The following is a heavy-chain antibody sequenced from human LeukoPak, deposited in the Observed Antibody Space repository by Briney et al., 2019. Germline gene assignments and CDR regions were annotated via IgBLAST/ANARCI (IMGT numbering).Heavy chain of an antibody. J-gene: IGHJ4*02. CDR3: ARGGGRGYYDSSGYYHVR. V-gene: IGHV1-2*06. D-gene: IGHD3-22*01. Sequence: GASVKVSCKASGYTFTGYYMHWVRQAPGQGLEWMGRINPNSGGTNYAQKFQGRVTMTRDTSISIAYMELSRLRSDDTAVYCCARGGGRGYYDSSGYYHVRWGQGTLLTVSS. CDR1: GYTFTGYY. CDR2: INPNSGGT.